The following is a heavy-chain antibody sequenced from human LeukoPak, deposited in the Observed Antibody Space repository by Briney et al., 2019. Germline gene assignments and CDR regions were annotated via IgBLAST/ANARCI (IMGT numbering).Heavy chain of an antibody. CDR1: GYSISSGYY. CDR2: IYHSGST. CDR3: ASQLYDYVWGSYGHFDY. V-gene: IGHV4-38-2*01. Sequence: SETLSLTCAVSGYSISSGYYWGWIRQPPGKGLEWIGSIYHSGSTYYNPSLKSRVTISVDTSKNQFSLKPSSVTAADTAVYYCASQLYDYVWGSYGHFDYWGQGTLVTVSS. J-gene: IGHJ4*02. D-gene: IGHD3-16*01.